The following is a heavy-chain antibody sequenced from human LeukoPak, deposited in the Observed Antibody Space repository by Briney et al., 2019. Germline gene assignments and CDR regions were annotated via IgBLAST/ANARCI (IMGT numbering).Heavy chain of an antibody. CDR2: INHSGST. V-gene: IGHV4-34*01. CDR3: ARAEQWLAYAFDY. D-gene: IGHD6-19*01. CDR1: GGSFSGYY. J-gene: IGHJ4*02. Sequence: SETLSLTCAVYGGSFSGYYWSWIRQPPGKGLEWIGEINHSGSTNYNPSLKSRVTISVDTSKNQFSLKLSSVTAADTAVYYCARAEQWLAYAFDYWGQGTLVTVSS.